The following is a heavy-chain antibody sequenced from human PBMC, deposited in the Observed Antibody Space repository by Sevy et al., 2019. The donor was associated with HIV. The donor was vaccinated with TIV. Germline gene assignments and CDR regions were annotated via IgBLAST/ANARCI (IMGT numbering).Heavy chain of an antibody. Sequence: GGSLRLSCAASGFSFSGYVMNRVRQAPGKGLEWVSSISGRDCSTYYADSVRGRFIISRDNSENTLYLQMNGLRAEDTAVYYCAKVTLWELLAAHDAFDVWGQGTMVTVSS. D-gene: IGHD1-26*01. J-gene: IGHJ3*01. CDR3: AKVTLWELLAAHDAFDV. V-gene: IGHV3-23*01. CDR1: GFSFSGYV. CDR2: ISGRDCST.